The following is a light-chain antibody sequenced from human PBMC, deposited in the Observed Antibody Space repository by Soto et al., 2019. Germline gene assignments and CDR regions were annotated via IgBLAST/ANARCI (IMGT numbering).Light chain of an antibody. CDR1: QTISSW. V-gene: IGKV1-5*03. CDR2: KAS. J-gene: IGKJ4*01. CDR3: QQYNSYPLT. Sequence: DIQMTQSPSTLSASVGDRVTITCRASQTISSWLAWYQQKPGQAPKLLIYKASSLESAVPSRFSGSGSGTEFTLTISGLQPDDFASYYCQQYNSYPLTFGGGTRWISN.